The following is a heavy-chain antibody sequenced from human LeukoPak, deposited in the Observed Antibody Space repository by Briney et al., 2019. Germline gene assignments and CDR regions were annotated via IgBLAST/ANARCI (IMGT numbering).Heavy chain of an antibody. CDR3: ARAANTAAGTPTLAIDY. J-gene: IGHJ4*02. Sequence: GGSLRLSCAASGFAFSSFGMHWVRQAPGKGLEWVAVIWYDGTNKYYADSVKGRFTISRDNAKNSLYLQMSSLRAEDTAVYYCARAANTAAGTPTLAIDYWGQGTLVTVSS. D-gene: IGHD6-13*01. V-gene: IGHV3-33*01. CDR1: GFAFSSFG. CDR2: IWYDGTNK.